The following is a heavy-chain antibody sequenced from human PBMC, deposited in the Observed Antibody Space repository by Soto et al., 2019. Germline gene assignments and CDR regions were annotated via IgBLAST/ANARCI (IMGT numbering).Heavy chain of an antibody. J-gene: IGHJ4*02. CDR2: ISYDGSNA. D-gene: IGHD3-22*01. Sequence: QVHLVESGGGVVQPGSSLRLSCEASGVTFSNYGTHWVRQAPGEGLEWVAHISYDGSNAHYTDSVKGRFTISRDNSKNMVFPHMNSRRLESKDVYDCAKDTYFLDSSGYYVFDDWGQGTMVTVSS. CDR3: AKDTYFLDSSGYYVFDD. CDR1: GVTFSNYG. V-gene: IGHV3-30*18.